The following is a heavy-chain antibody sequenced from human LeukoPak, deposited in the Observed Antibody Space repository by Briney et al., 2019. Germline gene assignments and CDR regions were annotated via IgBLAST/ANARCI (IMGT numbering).Heavy chain of an antibody. Sequence: GGSLRLSCVASGFTFSRHWMSWVRQAPGKGLEWVANIKRDGSEKNYVDSVKGRFTISRDNAKNSLYLQMNSLRAEDTALYYCAKNGGYFDWLSSFDYWGQGTLVTVSS. CDR3: AKNGGYFDWLSSFDY. V-gene: IGHV3-7*03. D-gene: IGHD3-9*01. J-gene: IGHJ4*02. CDR2: IKRDGSEK. CDR1: GFTFSRHW.